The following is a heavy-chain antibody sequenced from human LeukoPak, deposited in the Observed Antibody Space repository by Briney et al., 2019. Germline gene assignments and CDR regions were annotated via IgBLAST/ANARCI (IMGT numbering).Heavy chain of an antibody. J-gene: IGHJ4*02. V-gene: IGHV3-23*01. CDR3: AKDLGWELPAEAY. CDR1: GFTFKNYV. Sequence: GGSLRLSCVASGFTFKNYVMNWVRQAPGKGLDWLATIYGSGVSISYADSVKGRFTISRDNSSNTLYLQMNSLRAEDTAMYYCAKDLGWELPAEAYWGQGVLVTVSS. D-gene: IGHD1-26*01. CDR2: IYGSGVSI.